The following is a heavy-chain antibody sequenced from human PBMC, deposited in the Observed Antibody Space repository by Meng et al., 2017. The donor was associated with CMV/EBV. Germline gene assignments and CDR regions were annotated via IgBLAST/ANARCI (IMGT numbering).Heavy chain of an antibody. CDR2: INHSVST. J-gene: IGHJ3*02. Sequence: GSLRLSCAVYGGSFSGYYWSWIRQPPGKGLEWIGEINHSVSTNYNPSLKGRVTISVDRSKNQFSLKLSSVTAADTAVYYCARLYDPNFWRNKRARAFDIWGQGTMVTVSS. V-gene: IGHV4-34*01. D-gene: IGHD3-3*01. CDR3: ARLYDPNFWRNKRARAFDI. CDR1: GGSFSGYY.